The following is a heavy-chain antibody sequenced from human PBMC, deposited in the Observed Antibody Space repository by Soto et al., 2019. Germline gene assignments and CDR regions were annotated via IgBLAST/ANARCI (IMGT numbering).Heavy chain of an antibody. CDR3: ARDPSYYYDSSGHY. D-gene: IGHD3-22*01. J-gene: IGHJ4*02. V-gene: IGHV3-30-3*01. CDR1: GFTFSSYA. CDR2: ISYDGSNK. Sequence: PGGSLRLSCAASGFTFSSYAMLWVRQAPGKGLEWVAVISYDGSNKYYADSVKGRFTISRDNSKNTLYLQMNSLRAEDTAVYYCARDPSYYYDSSGHYWGQGTLVTVSS.